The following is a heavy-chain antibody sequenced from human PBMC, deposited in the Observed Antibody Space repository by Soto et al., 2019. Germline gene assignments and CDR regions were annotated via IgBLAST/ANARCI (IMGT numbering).Heavy chain of an antibody. CDR1: GYSFPDHY. V-gene: IGHV1-2*02. Sequence: ASVKVSCKASGYSFPDHYIHWVRQAPGQGLEWMGWVNPNTGGTNYAQRFHGRVTMTRDTSITTAYMEMSSLRSDDTAIYYCAREGKSGMQLGGDAFDIWGQGTMVTVSS. CDR2: VNPNTGGT. CDR3: AREGKSGMQLGGDAFDI. J-gene: IGHJ3*02. D-gene: IGHD3-10*01.